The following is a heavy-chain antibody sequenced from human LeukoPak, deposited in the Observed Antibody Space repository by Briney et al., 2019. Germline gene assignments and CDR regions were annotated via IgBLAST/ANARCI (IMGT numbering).Heavy chain of an antibody. V-gene: IGHV4-4*07. J-gene: IGHJ4*01. D-gene: IGHD5-12*01. CDR2: IYTSGST. CDR3: SRGPIGKGYVY. CDR1: GGSISSYY. Sequence: PSETLSLTCTVSGGSISSYYWNWIRQPAGKGLEWIGRIYTSGSTNYNPSLKSRVTMSIDTSKNQFSLKVNSVTAADTAVYYCSRGPIGKGYVYWGQEPWSPSPQ.